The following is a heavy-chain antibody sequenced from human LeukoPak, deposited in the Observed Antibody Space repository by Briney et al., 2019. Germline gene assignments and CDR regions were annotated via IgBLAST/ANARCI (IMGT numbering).Heavy chain of an antibody. V-gene: IGHV5-51*01. CDR2: IYPGDSDT. J-gene: IGHJ4*02. CDR1: GYIFTSYW. CDR3: ARHPGYSGSWYFDY. Sequence: GESLKISCKGSGYIFTSYWIGWVRQMPGKGLEWMGIIYPGDSDTRYSPSFQGQATISADKSISTAYLQWSSLKASDTAMYYYARHPGYSGSWYFDYWGQGTLVTVSS. D-gene: IGHD6-13*01.